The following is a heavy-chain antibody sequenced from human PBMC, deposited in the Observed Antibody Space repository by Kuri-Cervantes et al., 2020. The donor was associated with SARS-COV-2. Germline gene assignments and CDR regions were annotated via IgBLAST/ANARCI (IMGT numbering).Heavy chain of an antibody. CDR2: IYTSGST. J-gene: IGHJ5*02. V-gene: IGHV4-61*02. D-gene: IGHD1-26*01. Sequence: SCTVSGGSISSGSYYWSWIRQPAGKGLEWIGRIYTSGSTNYNPSLKSRVTISVDTSKNQFSLKLGSVTAADTAVYYCARGGDWFDPWGQGTLVTVSS. CDR3: ARGGDWFDP. CDR1: GGSISSGSYY.